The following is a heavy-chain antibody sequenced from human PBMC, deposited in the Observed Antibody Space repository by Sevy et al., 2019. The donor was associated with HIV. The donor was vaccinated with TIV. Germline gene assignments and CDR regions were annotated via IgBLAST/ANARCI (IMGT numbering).Heavy chain of an antibody. Sequence: GALRLSCAASGFTVTSNYMSWVRQAPGKGLEWVSVIYSGGSTYYAGSVKGRFTISRVKSKNTLYLQMNSLRAEDTAVYYCARDDGSRGIDYWGQGTLVTVSS. CDR3: ARDDGSRGIDY. J-gene: IGHJ4*02. V-gene: IGHV3-53*01. CDR1: GFTVTSNY. D-gene: IGHD6-13*01. CDR2: IYSGGST.